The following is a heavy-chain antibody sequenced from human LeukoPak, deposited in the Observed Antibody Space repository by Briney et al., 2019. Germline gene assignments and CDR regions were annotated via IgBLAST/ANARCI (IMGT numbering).Heavy chain of an antibody. CDR1: GFTFSYAW. Sequence: GGSLRLSCAASGFTFSYAWMTWVRQAPGTGLEWVGRIKCKTDGGTTDYAAPVKGRFTISRDDSKNTLYLQMNSLKSDDTAVYYCATDLRGRGPNPLSLRIDYWGQGTLVTVSS. D-gene: IGHD2/OR15-2a*01. J-gene: IGHJ4*02. V-gene: IGHV3-15*01. CDR2: IKCKTDGGTT. CDR3: ATDLRGRGPNPLSLRIDY.